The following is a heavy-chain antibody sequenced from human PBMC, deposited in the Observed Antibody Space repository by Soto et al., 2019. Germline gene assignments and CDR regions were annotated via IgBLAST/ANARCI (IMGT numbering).Heavy chain of an antibody. CDR3: ARYSNNWFQTEGMDV. CDR2: IDTSGNT. V-gene: IGHV4-4*07. CDR1: VDSITTYF. D-gene: IGHD6-13*01. J-gene: IGHJ6*02. Sequence: SETLSLTCAVSVDSITTYFWSWIRQPAGKGLEWIGRIDTSGNTNYNPSLKSRVTMSVDTSKKQFSLKLTSVTAADTAVYYCARYSNNWFQTEGMDVWGQGTTVTVSS.